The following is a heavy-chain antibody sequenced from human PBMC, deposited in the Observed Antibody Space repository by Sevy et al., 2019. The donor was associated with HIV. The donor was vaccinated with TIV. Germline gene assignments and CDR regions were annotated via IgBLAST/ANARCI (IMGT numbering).Heavy chain of an antibody. CDR3: AGGGFLSRY. J-gene: IGHJ4*02. CDR1: GFTFSDSW. D-gene: IGHD2-15*01. Sequence: GGSLRLSCAASGFTFSDSWMTWVRQGPGKGLEWVANINQAGSDKYYVDSVRGRFTISRDNAKNSRDLQMNSLRVEDTALYYCAGGGFLSRYWGQGSLVTVSS. CDR2: INQAGSDK. V-gene: IGHV3-7*01.